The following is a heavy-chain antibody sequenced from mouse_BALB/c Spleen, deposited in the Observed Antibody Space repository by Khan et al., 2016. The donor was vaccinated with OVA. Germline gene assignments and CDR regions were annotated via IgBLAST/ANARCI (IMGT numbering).Heavy chain of an antibody. J-gene: IGHJ2*01. V-gene: IGHV3-2*02. CDR3: ARKARMEY. D-gene: IGHD2-3*01. Sequence: EVQLQESGPGLVKPSQSLSLTCTVTGYSITSDYSWNWIRQFPGNKLEWMVSISYSGSTNYNPSLKSRIFITRDTSKKQFFLQLNSESTDDTATYYGARKARMEYWGQGTTLTVSS. CDR1: GYSITSDYS. CDR2: ISYSGST.